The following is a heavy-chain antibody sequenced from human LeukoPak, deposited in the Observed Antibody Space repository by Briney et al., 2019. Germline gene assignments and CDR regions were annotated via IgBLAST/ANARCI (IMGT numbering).Heavy chain of an antibody. CDR1: GYTFTSYG. V-gene: IGHV1-18*01. CDR3: ARGGYCSGGSCYAFDY. J-gene: IGHJ4*02. D-gene: IGHD2-15*01. Sequence: ASVKVSCKASGYTFTSYGISWVRQAPGQGLEWMGWISAYNGNTNYAQKLQARVTMTTDTSTSTAYMELRSMRSDDTAVYYCARGGYCSGGSCYAFDYWGQGTLVTVSS. CDR2: ISAYNGNT.